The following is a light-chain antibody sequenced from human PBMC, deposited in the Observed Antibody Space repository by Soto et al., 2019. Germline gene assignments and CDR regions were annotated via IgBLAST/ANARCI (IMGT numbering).Light chain of an antibody. CDR3: QQANSFPRT. CDR1: QGLXSR. CDR2: TAA. V-gene: IGKV1-12*01. J-gene: IGKJ4*01. Sequence: IPMTQSPSSLSASVGDRVTITCLARQGLXSRLAWYQQKPGKAPKVLXATAASLQRGGPSRLSGSGSVTDFPLTISSLQPEDFATYYCQQANSFPRTFGGGTKVDIK.